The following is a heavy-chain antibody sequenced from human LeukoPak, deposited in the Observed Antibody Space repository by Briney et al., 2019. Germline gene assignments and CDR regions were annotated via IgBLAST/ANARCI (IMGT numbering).Heavy chain of an antibody. CDR3: ARGGSSWYRGSFKH. Sequence: ASVKLSCKASGYTFTSYDMHWVRQAPGQGLEWMGIINPSGGSTSYAQIFQGRVTMTRDTSTSTVYMGLSSLRSEDTAVYYCARGGSSWYRGSFKHWGQGTLVTVSS. CDR2: INPSGGST. D-gene: IGHD6-13*01. V-gene: IGHV1-46*01. CDR1: GYTFTSYD. J-gene: IGHJ1*01.